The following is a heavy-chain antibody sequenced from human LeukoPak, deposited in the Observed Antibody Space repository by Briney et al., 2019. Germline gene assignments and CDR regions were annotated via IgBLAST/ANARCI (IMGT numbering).Heavy chain of an antibody. V-gene: IGHV1-46*01. CDR3: ARAESIAVAGTKYSAFDI. D-gene: IGHD6-19*01. J-gene: IGHJ3*02. CDR1: GYTFTSYY. CDR2: INPSGGST. Sequence: ASVKVSCKASGYTFTSYYMHWVRHAPGQGLEWMGIINPSGGSTSYAQKFQGRVTMTRDTSTSTVYIELSSLRSEDTAVYYCARAESIAVAGTKYSAFDIWGQGTMVTVSS.